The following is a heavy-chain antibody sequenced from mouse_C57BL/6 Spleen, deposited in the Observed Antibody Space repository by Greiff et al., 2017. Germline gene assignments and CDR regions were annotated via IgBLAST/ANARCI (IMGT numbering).Heavy chain of an antibody. D-gene: IGHD2-3*01. J-gene: IGHJ4*01. CDR1: GYTFTSYW. CDR2: IYPGSGST. V-gene: IGHV1-55*01. CDR3: ARDGYYPYYAMDY. Sequence: QVQLQQPGAELVKPGASVKMSCKASGYTFTSYWITWVKQRPGQGLEWIGDIYPGSGSTNYNEKFKSKATLTVDTSSSTAYMQLSSQTSEDSAVYYCARDGYYPYYAMDYWGQGTSVTVSS.